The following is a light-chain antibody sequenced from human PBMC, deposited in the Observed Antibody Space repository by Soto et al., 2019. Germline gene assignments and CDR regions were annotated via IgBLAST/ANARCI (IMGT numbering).Light chain of an antibody. Sequence: VLTQSAGSLSWSRVHFPRVSRIASPSVSSYLAWFQQNPGQARRLLLFGASNRATGIPPRFSGSGSGRDFTLTISGLEPEDFAVYYCQQHGSSPLISFGQGTQLEIK. CDR2: GAS. J-gene: IGKJ5*01. CDR1: PSVSSY. CDR3: QQHGSSPLIS. V-gene: IGKV3-11*02.